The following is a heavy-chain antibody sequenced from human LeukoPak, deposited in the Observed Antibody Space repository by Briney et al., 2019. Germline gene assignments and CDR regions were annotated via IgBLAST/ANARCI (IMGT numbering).Heavy chain of an antibody. CDR1: GFTFSDYY. CDR2: ISSSGSTI. J-gene: IGHJ4*02. Sequence: PGGSLRLSCAASGFTFSDYYMSWIRQAPGKGLEWVSYISSSGSTIYYADSVKGRFTISRDNAKNSLYLQMNSLRAEDTAVYYCAREVEYYYDSSGYEQDYWGQGTLVTVSS. V-gene: IGHV3-11*01. CDR3: AREVEYYYDSSGYEQDY. D-gene: IGHD3-22*01.